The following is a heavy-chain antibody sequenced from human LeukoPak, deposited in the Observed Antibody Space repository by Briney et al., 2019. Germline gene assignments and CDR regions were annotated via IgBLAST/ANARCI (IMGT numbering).Heavy chain of an antibody. CDR1: GYTFTTYW. CDR3: ARGHAFDI. V-gene: IGHV5-51*01. Sequence: GESLKISCKGSGYTFTTYWIGWVRQMPGKGLEYMGIINPGDSDTRYSPSFQGQVTISADKSVSTAYLQWSSLKASDTAMYYCARGHAFDIWGQGTMVTVSS. J-gene: IGHJ3*02. CDR2: INPGDSDT.